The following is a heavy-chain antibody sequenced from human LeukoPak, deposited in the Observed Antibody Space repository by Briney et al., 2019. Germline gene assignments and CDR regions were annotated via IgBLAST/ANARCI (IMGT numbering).Heavy chain of an antibody. CDR1: GFTLNSYA. J-gene: IGHJ4*02. Sequence: PGGSLRLSCAVSGFTLNSYAMHWVRQAPGKGLEWVAVIRPDETNSFYSGSVQGRFTISRDTSKKLLYLQMNSLRVEDTAVYYCAKEYTPSSPLGELDSWGQGTLVTVSS. D-gene: IGHD6-6*01. CDR2: IRPDETNS. V-gene: IGHV3-30*02. CDR3: AKEYTPSSPLGELDS.